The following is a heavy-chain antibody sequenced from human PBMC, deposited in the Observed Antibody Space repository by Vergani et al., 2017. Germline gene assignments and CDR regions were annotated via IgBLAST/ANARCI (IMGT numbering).Heavy chain of an antibody. V-gene: IGHV3-48*04. D-gene: IGHD3-10*01. Sequence: EVQLVESGGGLVQPGGSLRLSCAASGFTFSSYSMNWVRQAPGKGLEWVSYISSSSSTIYYADSVKGRFTISRDNAKNSLYLQMNSLRAEDTAVYYCARVLDTMVRGVENNWFDPWGQGTLVTVSS. CDR2: ISSSSSTI. CDR3: ARVLDTMVRGVENNWFDP. J-gene: IGHJ5*02. CDR1: GFTFSSYS.